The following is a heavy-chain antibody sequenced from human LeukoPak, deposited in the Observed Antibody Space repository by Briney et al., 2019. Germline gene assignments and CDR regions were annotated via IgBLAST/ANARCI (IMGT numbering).Heavy chain of an antibody. Sequence: SQTLSLTCTVSGGSISSGDYYWSWIRQPPGKGLECIGYIYYSGSTYYNPSLKSRVTISVDTSKNQFSLKLSSVTAADTAVYYCARGGGESDYFDYWGQGTLVTVSS. J-gene: IGHJ4*02. CDR1: GGSISSGDYY. V-gene: IGHV4-30-4*01. CDR2: IYYSGST. D-gene: IGHD2-21*01. CDR3: ARGGGESDYFDY.